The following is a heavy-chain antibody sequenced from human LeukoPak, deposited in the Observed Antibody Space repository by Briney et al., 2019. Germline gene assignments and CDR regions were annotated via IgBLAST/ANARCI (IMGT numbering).Heavy chain of an antibody. CDR1: GFTVSSNY. J-gene: IGHJ5*02. Sequence: GGSLRLSCAASGFTVSSNYMSWVRQAPGKGLEWVSVIYSGGSTYYADSVKGRFTISRDNSKNTLYLQMNSLRAEATAVYYCARATTRHQWFDPWGQGTLVTVSS. V-gene: IGHV3-53*01. CDR3: ARATTRHQWFDP. D-gene: IGHD1-14*01. CDR2: IYSGGST.